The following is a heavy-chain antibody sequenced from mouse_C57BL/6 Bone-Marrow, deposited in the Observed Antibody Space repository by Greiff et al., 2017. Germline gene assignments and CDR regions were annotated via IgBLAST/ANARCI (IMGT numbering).Heavy chain of an antibody. CDR1: GYTFTSYW. CDR3: ARYGNYNWYFDV. V-gene: IGHV1-55*01. J-gene: IGHJ1*03. D-gene: IGHD2-1*01. Sequence: QVQLKESGAELVKPGASVKMSCKASGYTFTSYWITWVKQRPGQGLEWIGDIYPGSGSTNYNEKFKSKATLTVDTSSSTAYMQLISLTSEDSAVYDCARYGNYNWYFDVWGRGTTVTVTS. CDR2: IYPGSGST.